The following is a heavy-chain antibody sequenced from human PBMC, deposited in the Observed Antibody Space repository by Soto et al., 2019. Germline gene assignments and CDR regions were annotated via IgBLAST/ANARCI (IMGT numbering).Heavy chain of an antibody. CDR2: IYYSGST. CDR1: GGSISSGGYY. J-gene: IGHJ6*02. V-gene: IGHV4-31*03. CDR3: ARGAYYYGSGSYHYYYGMDV. D-gene: IGHD3-10*01. Sequence: QVQLQESGPGLVKPSQTLSLTCTVSGGSISSGGYYWSWIRQHPGKGLEWIGYIYYSGSTYYNPSLKSRVTITVDTSNNQFSLKLSSVTAADTAVYYCARGAYYYGSGSYHYYYGMDVWGQGTTVTVSS.